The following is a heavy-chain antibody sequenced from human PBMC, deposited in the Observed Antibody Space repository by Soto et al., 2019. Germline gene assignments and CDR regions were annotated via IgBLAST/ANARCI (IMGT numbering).Heavy chain of an antibody. CDR1: GFTFSSYW. Sequence: EVQLVESGGGLVQPGGSLRLSCAASGFTFSSYWMSWVRQAPGKGLEWVANIKQDGSEKYYVDSVKGRFTISRDNAKNSLYLQMNSLRAEDTAVYYCARADNYYDSSGYLFIPTTAAFDIWGQGTMVTVSS. CDR2: IKQDGSEK. CDR3: ARADNYYDSSGYLFIPTTAAFDI. V-gene: IGHV3-7*01. J-gene: IGHJ3*02. D-gene: IGHD3-22*01.